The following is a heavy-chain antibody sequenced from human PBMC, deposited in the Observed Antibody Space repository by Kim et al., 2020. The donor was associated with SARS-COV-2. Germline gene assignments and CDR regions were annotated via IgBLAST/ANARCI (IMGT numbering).Heavy chain of an antibody. CDR1: GFTFSNYG. V-gene: IGHV3-30*18. CDR2: ISYDGSDK. D-gene: IGHD6-19*01. J-gene: IGHJ4*02. Sequence: GGSLRLSCVASGFTFSNYGMHWVRQAPGEGLEWVAVISYDGSDKKEADSVKGRFIVSRDNSKNTVFLQMDSLRLDDTGVYYCAKEDAVRVAGVFGHWGQGTLVTVSS. CDR3: AKEDAVRVAGVFGH.